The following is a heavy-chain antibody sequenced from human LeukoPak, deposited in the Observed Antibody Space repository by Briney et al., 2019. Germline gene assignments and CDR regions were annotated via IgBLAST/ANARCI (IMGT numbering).Heavy chain of an antibody. Sequence: KTGGSLRLSCAASGFTFSSYSMNWVRQAPGKGLEWVSSISSSSSYIYYADSVKGRFTISRDNAKNSLYLQMNSLRAEDTAVSYCARDSEGSSWAYYFDYWGQGTLVTVSS. D-gene: IGHD6-13*01. CDR2: ISSSSSYI. V-gene: IGHV3-21*01. CDR1: GFTFSSYS. CDR3: ARDSEGSSWAYYFDY. J-gene: IGHJ4*02.